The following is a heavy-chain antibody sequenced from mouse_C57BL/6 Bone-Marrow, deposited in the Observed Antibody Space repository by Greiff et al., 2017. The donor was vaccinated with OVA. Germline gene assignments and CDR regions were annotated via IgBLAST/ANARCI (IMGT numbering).Heavy chain of an antibody. CDR2: INPNNGGT. CDR1: GYTFTDYY. V-gene: IGHV1-26*01. CDR3: ARSRDYYSSSPWYFEV. D-gene: IGHD1-1*01. Sequence: VQLQQSGPELVKPGASVKISCKASGYTFTDYYMNWVKQSHGKSLEWIGDINPNNGGTSYNQKFKGKATLTVDKSSSTAYMELRSLTSEDSAVYYCARSRDYYSSSPWYFEVWGTGTTVTVSS. J-gene: IGHJ1*03.